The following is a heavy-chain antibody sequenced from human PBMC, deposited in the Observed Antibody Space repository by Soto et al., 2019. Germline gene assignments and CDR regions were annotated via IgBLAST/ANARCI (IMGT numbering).Heavy chain of an antibody. J-gene: IGHJ4*02. CDR1: GASLSNDY. CDR2: IYHSGYT. V-gene: IGHV4-59*01. CDR3: ARERSIFGVVTFDF. Sequence: QVQLQESGPGLVRPSETLSLTCSVSGASLSNDYWNWIRQSPGKGLEWIGDIYHSGYTKYNPSFESRVTISIDTSKNQSSLNLTSVTAADTAVYYCARERSIFGVVTFDFWGQGTLVTVSS. D-gene: IGHD3-3*01.